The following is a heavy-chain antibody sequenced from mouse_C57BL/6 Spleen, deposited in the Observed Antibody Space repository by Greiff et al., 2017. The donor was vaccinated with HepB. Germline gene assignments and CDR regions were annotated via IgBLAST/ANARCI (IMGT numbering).Heavy chain of an antibody. CDR3: ASPITTVVVDWYFDV. J-gene: IGHJ1*03. D-gene: IGHD1-1*01. CDR2: IYPRSGNT. Sequence: QVQLQQSGAELARPGASVKLSCKASGYTFTSYGISWVKQRTGQGLEWIGEIYPRSGNTYYNEKFKSKATLTADKSSSTAYMELRSLTSEDSAVYFGASPITTVVVDWYFDVWGTGTTVTVSS. CDR1: GYTFTSYG. V-gene: IGHV1-81*01.